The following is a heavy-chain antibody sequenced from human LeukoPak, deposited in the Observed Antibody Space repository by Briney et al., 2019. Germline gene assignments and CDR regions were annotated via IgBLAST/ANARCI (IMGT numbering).Heavy chain of an antibody. Sequence: ASVKVSCKASGYIFTGYYMHWVRQAPGQGLEWMGWINPNSGATTYAQKFQGRVTMTRDTSISTAYMELSRLRSDDTAVYYCASLGWELLRAVSDYWGQGTLVTVSS. CDR1: GYIFTGYY. J-gene: IGHJ4*02. V-gene: IGHV1-2*02. CDR3: ASLGWELLRAVSDY. CDR2: INPNSGAT. D-gene: IGHD1-26*01.